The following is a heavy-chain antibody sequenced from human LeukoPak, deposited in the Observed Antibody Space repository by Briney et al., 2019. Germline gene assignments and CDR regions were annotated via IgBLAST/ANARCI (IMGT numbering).Heavy chain of an antibody. Sequence: GGSLRLSCAASGFTLTSDSMNWVRQAPGKGLEWVAVIWYDGSNKYYADSVKGRFTISRDNSKNTLYLQMNSLRAEDTAVYYCARDLSYGDYDFQRLDYWGQGTLVTVSS. J-gene: IGHJ4*02. CDR3: ARDLSYGDYDFQRLDY. D-gene: IGHD4-17*01. CDR1: GFTLTSDS. V-gene: IGHV3-33*08. CDR2: IWYDGSNK.